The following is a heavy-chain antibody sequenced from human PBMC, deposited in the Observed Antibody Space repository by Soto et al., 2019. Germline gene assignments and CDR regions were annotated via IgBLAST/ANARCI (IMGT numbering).Heavy chain of an antibody. CDR3: ARYEWFGELSGWGPFDY. V-gene: IGHV4-31*03. Sequence: QVQLQESGPGLVKPSQTLSLTCTVSGGSISSGGYYWSWIRQHPGKGLEWIGYIYYRGSTYYNPSLKSRVSMAVDTSKNQFSLKLTSVTAADTAVYYCARYEWFGELSGWGPFDYCGQGTLVTVSS. CDR1: GGSISSGGYY. D-gene: IGHD3-10*01. J-gene: IGHJ4*02. CDR2: IYYRGST.